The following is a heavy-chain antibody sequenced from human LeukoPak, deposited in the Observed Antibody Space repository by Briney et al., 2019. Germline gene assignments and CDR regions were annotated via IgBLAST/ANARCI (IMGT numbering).Heavy chain of an antibody. Sequence: SETLSLTCTVSGGSVTSFYWSWIRQPPGKGLEWIGYIYYSGSTNYNPSLKSRVTISVDTSTNQFSLKLSSVTAADTAVYYCARDNWNYGSSMDVWGQGTTVTVSS. CDR1: GGSVTSFY. V-gene: IGHV4-59*02. D-gene: IGHD1-7*01. J-gene: IGHJ6*02. CDR2: IYYSGST. CDR3: ARDNWNYGSSMDV.